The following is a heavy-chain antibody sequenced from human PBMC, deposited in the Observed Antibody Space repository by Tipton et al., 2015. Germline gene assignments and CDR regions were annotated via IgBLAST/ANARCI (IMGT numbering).Heavy chain of an antibody. D-gene: IGHD5-24*01. J-gene: IGHJ6*02. CDR1: GGSFSDYY. CDR2: IYYSGST. Sequence: TLSLTCTVSGGSFSDYYWSWIRQSPGEGLEWIGYIYYSGSTNYNPSLRSRVTMSRDTSKNQFSLTLNSVTAADTAVYYCARDLEHGMDVWGQGTTVTVSS. V-gene: IGHV4-59*01. CDR3: ARDLEHGMDV.